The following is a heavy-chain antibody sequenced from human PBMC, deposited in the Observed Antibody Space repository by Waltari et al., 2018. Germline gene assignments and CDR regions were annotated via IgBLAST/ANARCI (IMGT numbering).Heavy chain of an antibody. V-gene: IGHV4-34*01. Sequence: QAQLQQWGAGLLKPSGTLSLTCAVHGGSFSGSYWSRIRPPPGMGLEWTGEINHSGSTNYNPSLKSRVTISVDTSKNQFSLKLSSVTAADTAVYYCARGLGLYYQLGWFDPWGQGTLVTVSS. D-gene: IGHD2-2*01. CDR3: ARGLGLYYQLGWFDP. J-gene: IGHJ5*02. CDR2: INHSGST. CDR1: GGSFSGSY.